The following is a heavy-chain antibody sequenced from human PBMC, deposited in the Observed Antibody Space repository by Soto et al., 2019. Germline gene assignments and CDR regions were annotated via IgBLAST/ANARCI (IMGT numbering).Heavy chain of an antibody. Sequence: QVRLQESGPGLVRPSETLSLTCTASGVSISSAGYYWSWIRHHPGKGLERIGTTFYSASTYYNPSLKSATSISVDTSKNQFSLNLSSVTAADTAVYYCASPSMLRGVIAFDQWGPGIQVTVSS. V-gene: IGHV4-31*01. CDR1: GVSISSAGYY. D-gene: IGHD3-10*01. CDR2: TFYSAST. J-gene: IGHJ4*02. CDR3: ASPSMLRGVIAFDQ.